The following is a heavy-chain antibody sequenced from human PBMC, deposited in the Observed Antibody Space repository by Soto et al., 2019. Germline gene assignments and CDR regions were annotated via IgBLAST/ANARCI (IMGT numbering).Heavy chain of an antibody. J-gene: IGHJ4*02. CDR1: GYTFTSYY. CDR3: ARDLQQLVAFDY. D-gene: IGHD6-13*01. V-gene: IGHV1-46*01. CDR2: INPSGGST. Sequence: GASVKLSCKASGYTFTSYYMHWVRQAPGQGLEWMGIINPSGGSTSYAQKFQGRVTMTRDTSTSTVYMELSSLRSEDTAVYYCARDLQQLVAFDYWGQGTLVTVSS.